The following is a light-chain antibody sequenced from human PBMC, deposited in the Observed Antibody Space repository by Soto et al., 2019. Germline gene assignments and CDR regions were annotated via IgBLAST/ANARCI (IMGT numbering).Light chain of an antibody. V-gene: IGKV3-15*01. CDR3: QQYKNWPPIT. CDR1: QSVSSN. CDR2: GAS. J-gene: IGKJ5*01. Sequence: EIVMTQSPATLSVSPGERATLSCRASQSVSSNLAWYQQKPGQAPRLLIYGASTRATGISARFSGSGSGTEFTLTISSLQSEDFAVYYCQQYKNWPPITFGQGTRLEIK.